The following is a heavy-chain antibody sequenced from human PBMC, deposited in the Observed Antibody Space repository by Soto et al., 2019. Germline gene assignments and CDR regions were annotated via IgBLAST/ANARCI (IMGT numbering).Heavy chain of an antibody. CDR1: GDSFASYG. Sequence: PVESLKISCSGAGDSFASYGSSWVSQMPGKGLEWMGRIDPSDSYTNYSPSFQGHVTISADKSISTAYLQWSSLKASDTAMYYCARRGSLLFDYYGMDVWGQGTTVTVSS. V-gene: IGHV5-10-1*01. CDR3: ARRGSLLFDYYGMDV. D-gene: IGHD2-21*02. J-gene: IGHJ6*02. CDR2: IDPSDSYT.